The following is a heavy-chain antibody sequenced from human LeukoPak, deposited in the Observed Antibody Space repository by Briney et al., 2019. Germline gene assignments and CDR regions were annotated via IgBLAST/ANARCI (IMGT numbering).Heavy chain of an antibody. CDR3: ARVIAQWLEYFQH. J-gene: IGHJ1*01. CDR2: ISSSGGTK. CDR1: GFTFSSYE. V-gene: IGHV3-48*03. D-gene: IGHD6-19*01. Sequence: GGSLRLSCAASGFTFSSYEMIWVRLAPGKGLEWLSYISSSGGTKHYADSVKGRFTISRDNAKNSLYLQMNSLRAEDTAVYYCARVIAQWLEYFQHWGQGTLVTVYS.